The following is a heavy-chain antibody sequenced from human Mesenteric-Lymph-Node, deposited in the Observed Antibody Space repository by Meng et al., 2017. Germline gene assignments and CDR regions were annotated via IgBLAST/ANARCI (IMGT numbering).Heavy chain of an antibody. CDR1: GYTFTDYY. CDR2: LNPNRGDT. CDR3: ARGIVDGYGGDSWFDP. V-gene: IGHV1-2*06. J-gene: IGHJ5*02. Sequence: QAQLVQSGAEEKKPGASPKVPCKASGYTFTDYYMQRVRQAPGQGLEWMGRLNPNRGDTNYAQKFQSRVTMTGDTSISTAYMELSRLTSDDTAVYYCARGIVDGYGGDSWFDPWGQGTLVTVSS. D-gene: IGHD5-18*01.